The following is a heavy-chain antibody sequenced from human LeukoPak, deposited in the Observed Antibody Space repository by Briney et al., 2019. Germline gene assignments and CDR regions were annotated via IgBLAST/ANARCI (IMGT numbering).Heavy chain of an antibody. J-gene: IGHJ5*02. CDR2: ISGSGDST. V-gene: IGHV3-23*01. CDR3: AKDSYSSSWYDWFDP. CDR1: GFTFSSYA. Sequence: GGSLRLSCAASGFTFSSYAMSWVRQAPGKGLEWVSAISGSGDSTYYADSVKGRFTISRDNSKNTLYLQMNSLRAEDTAVYYCAKDSYSSSWYDWFDPWGQGTLVTVSS. D-gene: IGHD6-13*01.